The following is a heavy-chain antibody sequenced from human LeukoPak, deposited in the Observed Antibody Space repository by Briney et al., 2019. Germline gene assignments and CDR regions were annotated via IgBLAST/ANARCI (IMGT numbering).Heavy chain of an antibody. CDR3: ARNVFSYGSFDY. Sequence: SVKVSCKASAGTFSSYAISWVRQAPGQGLEWMGGIIPIFGTANYAQKFQGRVTITTDESTSTAYMELSSLRSEDTAVYYCARNVFSYGSFDYWGQGTLVTVSS. CDR2: IIPIFGTA. V-gene: IGHV1-69*05. J-gene: IGHJ4*02. D-gene: IGHD5-18*01. CDR1: AGTFSSYA.